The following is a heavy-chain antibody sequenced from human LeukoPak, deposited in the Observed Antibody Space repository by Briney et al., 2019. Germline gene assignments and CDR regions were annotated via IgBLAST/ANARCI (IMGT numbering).Heavy chain of an antibody. D-gene: IGHD1-14*01. CDR3: ATETIGRHYDY. Sequence: MPGGSLRLSCAASGFTFSSCGFNWVRQAPGEGLEWVSSIGPTGTDRYYADSVRGRFTISRDNAKNSMYLQMDSLRDEDTAVYYCATETIGRHYDYWGQGTLLTVSS. CDR2: IGPTGTDR. J-gene: IGHJ4*02. CDR1: GFTFSSCG. V-gene: IGHV3-21*01.